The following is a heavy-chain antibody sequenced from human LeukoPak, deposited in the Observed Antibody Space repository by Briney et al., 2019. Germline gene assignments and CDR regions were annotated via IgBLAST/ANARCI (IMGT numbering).Heavy chain of an antibody. CDR3: ARDSGSGNNDY. CDR2: ISAGNGNT. D-gene: IGHD1-26*01. CDR1: GYTFTSYA. V-gene: IGHV1-3*01. Sequence: ASVKVSCKASGYTFTSYAIHWVRQAPGQRLEWMGWISAGNGNTKYSQNFQGRVTFISNTSATTAFVELSSLRSEDAAVYYCARDSGSGNNDYWGQGTLDTVSS. J-gene: IGHJ4*02.